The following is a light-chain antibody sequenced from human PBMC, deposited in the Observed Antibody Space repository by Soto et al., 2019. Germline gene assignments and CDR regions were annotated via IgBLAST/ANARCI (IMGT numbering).Light chain of an antibody. Sequence: DIQMTQSPSTLSASVGDRVTISCRASQSISSWLAWYQQKPGKAPNLLIYKASSLESGVPSRFSGSGSGTDFTLTISCLQSEDFATYYCQQYYSYPPTFGQGTKVDIK. CDR1: QSISSW. CDR2: KAS. V-gene: IGKV1-5*03. J-gene: IGKJ1*01. CDR3: QQYYSYPPT.